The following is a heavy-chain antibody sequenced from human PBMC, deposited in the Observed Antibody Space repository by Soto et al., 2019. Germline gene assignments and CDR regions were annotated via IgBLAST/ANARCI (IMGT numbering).Heavy chain of an antibody. CDR2: IYYSGST. Sequence: QVQLQESGPGLVKPSETLSLTCTVSGGSISSYYWSWIRQPPGKGLEWIGYIYYSGSTNYNPSLKSRVTITVDTSKNQFSLKLSSVTAADTAVYYCARVKVAAAGRYYFDYWGQGTLVTVSS. J-gene: IGHJ4*02. CDR3: ARVKVAAAGRYYFDY. CDR1: GGSISSYY. V-gene: IGHV4-59*01. D-gene: IGHD6-13*01.